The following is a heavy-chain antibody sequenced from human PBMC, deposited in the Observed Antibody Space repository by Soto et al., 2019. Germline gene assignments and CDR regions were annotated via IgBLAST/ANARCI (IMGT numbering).Heavy chain of an antibody. J-gene: IGHJ4*02. CDR2: IYHSGST. Sequence: PSETLSLTCAVSGGSISSGGYSWSWIRQPPGKGLEWIGYIYHSGSTYYNPSLKSRVTISVDRSKNQFSLKLSSVTAADTAVYYCARGLSGTSAMGIYYFDYWGQGTLVTVSS. V-gene: IGHV4-30-2*01. CDR1: GGSISSGGYS. CDR3: ARGLSGTSAMGIYYFDY. D-gene: IGHD5-18*01.